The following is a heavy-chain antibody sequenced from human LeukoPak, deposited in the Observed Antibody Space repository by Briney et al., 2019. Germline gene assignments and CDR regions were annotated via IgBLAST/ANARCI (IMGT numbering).Heavy chain of an antibody. Sequence: GASVKVSCKASGYTFTGYYMHWVRQAPGQGLEWMGWINPNSGGTNFAQKFQGRVTMTRDTSISTAYMELSRLRSDDTAVYYCAKSDYGGNSLYYYYMDVWGKGTTVTVSS. CDR2: INPNSGGT. J-gene: IGHJ6*03. V-gene: IGHV1-2*02. CDR3: AKSDYGGNSLYYYYMDV. D-gene: IGHD4-23*01. CDR1: GYTFTGYY.